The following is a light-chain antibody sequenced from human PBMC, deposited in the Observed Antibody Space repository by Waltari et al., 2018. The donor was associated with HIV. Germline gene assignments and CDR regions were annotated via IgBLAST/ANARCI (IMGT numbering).Light chain of an antibody. J-gene: IGKJ4*01. CDR3: QQANSFPLS. V-gene: IGKV1-12*01. CDR2: AAS. CDR1: QGIAGW. Sequence: DILMTQSPSSVSASVGARVTITCRASQGIAGWLAWYQQKPGKAPKLLIYAASSLASGVPSRFCGSGSGTDFSLTISSLQPEDCAAYYCQQANSFPLSFGGGTKVEIK.